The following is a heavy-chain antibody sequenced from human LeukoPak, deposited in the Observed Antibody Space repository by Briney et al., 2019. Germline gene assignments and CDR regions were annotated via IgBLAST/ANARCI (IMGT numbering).Heavy chain of an antibody. CDR1: GGSFSGYY. V-gene: IGHV4-34*01. CDR3: ARDVWGIGAADGVKNYHYCYMDV. Sequence: SETLSLTCAVYGGSFSGYYWSWIRQPPGKGLEWIGEINHSGSTNYNPSLKSRVTISVDTSKNQFSLRLTSVTAADTAVYYCARDVWGIGAADGVKNYHYCYMDVWSKGTTVTVSS. D-gene: IGHD6-13*01. CDR2: INHSGST. J-gene: IGHJ6*03.